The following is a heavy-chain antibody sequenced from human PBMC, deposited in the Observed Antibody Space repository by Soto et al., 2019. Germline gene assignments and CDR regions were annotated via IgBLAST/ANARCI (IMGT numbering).Heavy chain of an antibody. CDR2: IYHSGST. D-gene: IGHD2-21*02. V-gene: IGHV4-30-2*01. Sequence: PSETLSLTCAVSGGSISSGGYSWSWIRQPPGKGLEWIGYIYHSGSTYYNPSLKSRVTISVDRSKNQFSLKLSSVSAADTAVYYCARVTAGAFDYWGKGTLVTVSS. CDR1: GGSISSGGYS. J-gene: IGHJ4*02. CDR3: ARVTAGAFDY.